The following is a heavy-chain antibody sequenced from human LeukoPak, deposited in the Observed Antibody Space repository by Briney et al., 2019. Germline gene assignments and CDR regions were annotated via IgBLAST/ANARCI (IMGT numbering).Heavy chain of an antibody. V-gene: IGHV3-11*04. J-gene: IGHJ4*02. Sequence: PGGSLRLSCTASGFTFSDYHMSSIRQAPGKGLERVSYISGSGSTIYYADSVKGRFTVSSDNAKNSLYRQSMSLRAEDTAVYYCASRVGFEYWGQGTLVTVSS. CDR3: ASRVGFEY. D-gene: IGHD1-26*01. CDR1: GFTFSDYH. CDR2: ISGSGSTI.